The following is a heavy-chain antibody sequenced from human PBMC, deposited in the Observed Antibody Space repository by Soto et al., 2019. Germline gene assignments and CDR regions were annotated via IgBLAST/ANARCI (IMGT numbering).Heavy chain of an antibody. Sequence: SQTLSLTCAISGDSDSSNSAAWNWIRPSPSRGLEWLGRAYYRSQWYYDSAVSVRSRITVIPDTSKNQFSLQLNSVTPEDTAVYYCTKQKGDSRTYNGMDAWGQGTTVTVSS. J-gene: IGHJ6*02. CDR2: AYYRSQWYY. CDR1: GDSDSSNSAA. D-gene: IGHD2-21*02. V-gene: IGHV6-1*01. CDR3: TKQKGDSRTYNGMDA.